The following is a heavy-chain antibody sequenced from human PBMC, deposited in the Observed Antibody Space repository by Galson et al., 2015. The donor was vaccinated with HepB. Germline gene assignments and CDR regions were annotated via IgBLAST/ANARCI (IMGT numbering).Heavy chain of an antibody. V-gene: IGHV1-46*01. CDR1: GYTFTSYY. Sequence: SVKVSCKASGYTFTSYYMHWVRQAPGQGLEWMGIINPSGGSTSYAQKFQGRVTMTRDTSTSTVYMELSSLRSEDTAVYYCARDARGRWLQSPFDYWGQGTLVTVSS. CDR2: INPSGGST. CDR3: ARDARGRWLQSPFDY. D-gene: IGHD5-24*01. J-gene: IGHJ4*02.